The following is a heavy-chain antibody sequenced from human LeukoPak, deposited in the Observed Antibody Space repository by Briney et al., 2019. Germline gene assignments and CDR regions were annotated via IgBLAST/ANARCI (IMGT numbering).Heavy chain of an antibody. CDR2: INSDGSST. CDR1: GFTFSSYW. D-gene: IGHD3-22*01. V-gene: IGHV3-74*01. CDR3: ARDSDDSSGYYYGPTYYYYGMDV. J-gene: IGHJ6*02. Sequence: GGSLRLSCAASGFTFSSYWMHWVRQAPGKGLVWVSRINSDGSSTSYADSVKGRFTISRDNAKNTLYLQMNSLRAEDTAVYYCARDSDDSSGYYYGPTYYYYGMDVWGQGTTVTVSS.